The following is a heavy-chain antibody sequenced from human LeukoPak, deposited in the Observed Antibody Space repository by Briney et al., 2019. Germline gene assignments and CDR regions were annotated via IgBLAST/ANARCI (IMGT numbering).Heavy chain of an antibody. J-gene: IGHJ4*02. CDR3: ATKGERRPFDY. CDR2: IYPGDSDT. D-gene: IGHD1-1*01. V-gene: IGHV5-51*01. Sequence: GESLKISCKGSGYSFTNYWIGWVRQMPGKGLEWMGTIYPGDSDTRYSPSFQGQVTISADKSISTAYLRWSSLKASDTAIYYCATKGERRPFDYWGQGTLVTVSS. CDR1: GYSFTNYW.